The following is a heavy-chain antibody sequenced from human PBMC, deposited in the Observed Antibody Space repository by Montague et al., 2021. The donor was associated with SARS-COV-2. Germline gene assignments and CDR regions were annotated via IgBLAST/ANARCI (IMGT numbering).Heavy chain of an antibody. CDR1: GFTVTDYF. V-gene: IGHV3-11*01. CDR2: ISASGTDL. D-gene: IGHD6-13*01. J-gene: IGHJ6*02. Sequence: SLRLSCAASGFTVTDYFMFWSRQAPGKGLEWISYISASGTDLYYXYSXKGRFTISRDNAKNSLYLQMNSLRAEDTAVYYCARDIHTSSREGVDVWGQGTTVTVSS. CDR3: ARDIHTSSREGVDV.